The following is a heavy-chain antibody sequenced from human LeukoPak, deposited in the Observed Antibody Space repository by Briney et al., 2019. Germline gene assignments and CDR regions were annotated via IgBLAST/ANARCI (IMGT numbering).Heavy chain of an antibody. CDR1: GYTFTSYG. CDR2: ISAYNGNT. J-gene: IGHJ4*02. V-gene: IGHV1-18*01. Sequence: ASVKASCKASGYTFTSYGISWVRQAPGQGLEWMGWISAYNGNTNYAQKLQGRVTMTTDTSTSTAYMELRSLRSDDTAVYYCARPGLSQYSSGWYEDYFDYWGQGTLVTVSS. CDR3: ARPGLSQYSSGWYEDYFDY. D-gene: IGHD6-19*01.